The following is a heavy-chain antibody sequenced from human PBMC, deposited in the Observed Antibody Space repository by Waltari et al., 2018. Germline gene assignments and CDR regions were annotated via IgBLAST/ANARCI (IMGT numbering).Heavy chain of an antibody. CDR1: GFTFSRDA. V-gene: IGHV3-23*01. Sequence: EVQVLESGGGLIQPGGSLRLSCTASGFTFSRDAMTWVRQAPGEGLEWVSAISGSGDSTYYADSVRGRFTISGDSSRNTVWLQMSSLRVEDTAVYFCAKVLNNWPDVFDVWGQGTMVTVSS. J-gene: IGHJ3*01. CDR3: AKVLNNWPDVFDV. CDR2: ISGSGDST.